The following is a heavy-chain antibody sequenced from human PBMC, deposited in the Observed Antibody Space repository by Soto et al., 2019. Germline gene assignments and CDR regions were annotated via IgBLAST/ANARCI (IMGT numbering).Heavy chain of an antibody. Sequence: EVQLVESGGGLVQPGGSLRLSCAASGFTFGTYWMTWVRQAPGKGLECVGNIKPDGSERYYVDSVKGRFTISRDNAKNSLYLHMNSLRAEDTAVYYCATDLNWEQYWRQGTLVTVSS. CDR2: IKPDGSER. CDR3: ATDLNWEQY. J-gene: IGHJ4*02. D-gene: IGHD7-27*01. V-gene: IGHV3-7*04. CDR1: GFTFGTYW.